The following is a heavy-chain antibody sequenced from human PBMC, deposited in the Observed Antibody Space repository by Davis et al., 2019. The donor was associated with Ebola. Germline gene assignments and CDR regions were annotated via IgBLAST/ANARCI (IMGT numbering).Heavy chain of an antibody. CDR1: GCSISSSSYY. CDR3: ARLYYDFWSGYLVYNWFDP. Sequence: SETLSLTCTVSGCSISSSSYYWGWIRQPPGKGLEWIGSIYYSGSTYYNPSLKSRVTISVDTSKNQFSLKLSSVTAADTAVYYCARLYYDFWSGYLVYNWFDPWGQGTLVTVSS. D-gene: IGHD3-3*01. J-gene: IGHJ5*02. V-gene: IGHV4-39*01. CDR2: IYYSGST.